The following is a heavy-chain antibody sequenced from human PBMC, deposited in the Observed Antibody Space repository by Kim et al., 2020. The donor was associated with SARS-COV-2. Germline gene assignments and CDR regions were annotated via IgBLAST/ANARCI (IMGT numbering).Heavy chain of an antibody. J-gene: IGHJ4*02. CDR2: IVVGSGNT. CDR1: GFTFTSSA. Sequence: SVKVSCKASGFTFTSSAVQWVRQARGQRLEWIGWIVVGSGNTNYAQKFQERVTITRDMSTSTAYMELSSLRSEDTAVYYCAAGPHVLRFLEWLLGFDYWGQGTLVTVSS. V-gene: IGHV1-58*01. D-gene: IGHD3-3*01. CDR3: AAGPHVLRFLEWLLGFDY.